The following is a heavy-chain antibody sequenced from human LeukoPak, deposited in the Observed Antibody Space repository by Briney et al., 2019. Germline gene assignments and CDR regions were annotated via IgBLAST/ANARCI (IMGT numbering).Heavy chain of an antibody. CDR2: ISGSGGST. CDR3: AKVARDYDFWSGYSPDFDY. CDR1: GFTFSSYA. J-gene: IGHJ4*02. D-gene: IGHD3-3*01. Sequence: GGSLRLSCAASGFTFSSYAMSWVRQAPGKELEWVSAISGSGGSTYYADSVKGRFTISRDNSKNTLYLQMNSLRAEDTAVYYCAKVARDYDFWSGYSPDFDYWGQGTLVTVSS. V-gene: IGHV3-23*01.